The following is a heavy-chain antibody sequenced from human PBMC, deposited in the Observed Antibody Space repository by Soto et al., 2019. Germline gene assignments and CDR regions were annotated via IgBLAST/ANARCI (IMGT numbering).Heavy chain of an antibody. CDR1: GLTFSSAW. CDR3: TTDWVTNRH. D-gene: IGHD4-17*01. J-gene: IGHJ1*01. Sequence: EVQLVESGGGLVKPGGSLRLSCAASGLTFSSAWMSWVRQAPGKGLEWVGRIKSKTDGGTTDYAAAMKGRFTISRDDSKNTVYLQMNSLKTEVTAVYYCTTDWVTNRHWGQGTLVTVSS. V-gene: IGHV3-15*01. CDR2: IKSKTDGGTT.